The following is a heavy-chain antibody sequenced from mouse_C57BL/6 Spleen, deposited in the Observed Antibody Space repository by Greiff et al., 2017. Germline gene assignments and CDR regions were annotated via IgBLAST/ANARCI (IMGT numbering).Heavy chain of an antibody. CDR2: ISDGGSYT. Sequence: EVQLQESGGGLVKPGGSLKLSCAASGFTFSSYAMSWVRQTPEQRLEWVATISDGGSYTYYPDNVKGRFTISRDNATNNLYLQMSKLKSEDTAMYYCARDLGGLAYWGQGTLVTVSA. J-gene: IGHJ3*01. D-gene: IGHD3-1*01. V-gene: IGHV5-4*01. CDR3: ARDLGGLAY. CDR1: GFTFSSYA.